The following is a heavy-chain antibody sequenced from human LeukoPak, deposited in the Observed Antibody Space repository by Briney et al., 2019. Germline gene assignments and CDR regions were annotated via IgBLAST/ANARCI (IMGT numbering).Heavy chain of an antibody. CDR2: INPNSGGT. Sequence: ASVKVSCKASGYTFTGYYMHWVRQAPGQGLEWMGWINPNSGGTNYAQKFQSRVTMTRDTSISTAYMELSRLRSDDTAVYYCARVYDYYYYYGMDVWGQGTTVTVSS. CDR1: GYTFTGYY. V-gene: IGHV1-2*02. J-gene: IGHJ6*02. CDR3: ARVYDYYYYYGMDV. D-gene: IGHD3-16*01.